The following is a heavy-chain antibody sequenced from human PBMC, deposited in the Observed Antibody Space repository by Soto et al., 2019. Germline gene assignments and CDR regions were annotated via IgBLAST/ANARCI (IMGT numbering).Heavy chain of an antibody. CDR2: IYPCDSNT. J-gene: IGHJ6*02. CDR1: GYTFTNYW. V-gene: IGHV5-51*01. D-gene: IGHD6-13*01. Sequence: GESLKISCDGSGYTFTNYWIDLVRQMPGKGLEWMGIIYPCDSNTKYSSSFQGQVTISADKSTSTAFLQWSTLKASDTAMYYCARHLGSPGYYSGMDVWGQGTTVTVSS. CDR3: ARHLGSPGYYSGMDV.